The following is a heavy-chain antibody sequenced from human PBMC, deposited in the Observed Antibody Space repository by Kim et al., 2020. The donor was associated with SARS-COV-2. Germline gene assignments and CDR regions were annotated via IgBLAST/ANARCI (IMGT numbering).Heavy chain of an antibody. D-gene: IGHD7-27*01. Sequence: GGSLRLSCAASGFTFSDHDMDWVRQAPGKVLEWIGRSRSKVDNHITQYAASVKGRFSISRDDSRTSLFLYINDLEAEDTAMYYCALWQTGSPNHWGQGTLVTVSS. CDR3: ALWQTGSPNH. J-gene: IGHJ5*02. V-gene: IGHV3-72*01. CDR2: SRSKVDNHIT. CDR1: GFTFSDHD.